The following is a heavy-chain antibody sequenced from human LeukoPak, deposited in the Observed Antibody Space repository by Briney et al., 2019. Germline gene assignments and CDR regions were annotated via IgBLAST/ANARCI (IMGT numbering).Heavy chain of an antibody. CDR3: AREGSWHDY. CDR2: IYYSGST. CDR1: GFTFSSYA. Sequence: GSLRLSCAASGFTFSSYAMSWIRQPPGKGLEWIGYIYYSGSTNYNPSLKSRVTISVDTSKNQFSLKLSSVTAADTAVYYCAREGSWHDYWGQGTLVTVSS. J-gene: IGHJ4*02. V-gene: IGHV4-59*12. D-gene: IGHD6-13*01.